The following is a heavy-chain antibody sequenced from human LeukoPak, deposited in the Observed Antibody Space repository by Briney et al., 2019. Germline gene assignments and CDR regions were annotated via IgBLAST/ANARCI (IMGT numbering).Heavy chain of an antibody. CDR3: AGGGGVGAKY. CDR1: GFTFSSYW. D-gene: IGHD1-26*01. CDR2: IKQDGSEK. J-gene: IGHJ4*02. V-gene: IGHV3-7*03. Sequence: QTGGSLRLSCAASGFTFSSYWMSWVRQAPGKGLEWVANIKQDGSEKYYVDSVKGRFTISRDNAKNTLYLQMNSLRDEDTAVYYCAGGGGVGAKYWGQGTLVTVSS.